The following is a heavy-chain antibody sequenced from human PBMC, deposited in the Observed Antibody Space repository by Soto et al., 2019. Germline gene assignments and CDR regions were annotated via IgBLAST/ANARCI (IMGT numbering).Heavy chain of an antibody. CDR2: IIPMFGTA. D-gene: IGHD5-18*01. CDR3: ASGIQLWLRRINNGYSG. Sequence: QVQLVQSGAEVKKPESSVKVSCKAPGGTFSTYAISWVRQAPGQGLEWMGGIIPMFGTANYAQRFQDRVTITPDEPTNTVYMALSSLRSEDTAVYFCASGIQLWLRRINNGYSGWGQGTLVTVSS. J-gene: IGHJ4*02. CDR1: GGTFSTYA. V-gene: IGHV1-69*05.